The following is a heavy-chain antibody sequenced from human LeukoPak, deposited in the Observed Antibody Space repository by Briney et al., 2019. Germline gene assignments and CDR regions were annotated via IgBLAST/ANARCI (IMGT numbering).Heavy chain of an antibody. CDR3: ARDPAPEDN. CDR1: GFTFSTYT. D-gene: IGHD1-14*01. V-gene: IGHV3-21*01. J-gene: IGHJ4*02. Sequence: GGSLRLSCAASGFTFSTYTMNWVRQAPGKGLEWVSSITSRSDIYYADSVRGRFTISRDNAKNSLYLQTNSLRAEDTAVYYCARDPAPEDNWGQGTLVTVSS. CDR2: ITSRSDI.